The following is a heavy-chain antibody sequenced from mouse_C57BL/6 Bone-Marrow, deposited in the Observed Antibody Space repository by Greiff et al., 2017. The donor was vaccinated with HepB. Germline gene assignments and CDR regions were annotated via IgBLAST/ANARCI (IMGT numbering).Heavy chain of an antibody. J-gene: IGHJ4*01. CDR2: ISDGGSYT. Sequence: EVQRVESGGGLVKPGGSLKLSCAASGFTFSSYAMSWVRQTPEKRLEWVATISDGGSYTYYPDNVKGRFTISRDNATNNLYLQMSHLKSEDTAMYYCARDPSSWGSAMDYWGQGTSVTVSS. V-gene: IGHV5-4*01. CDR1: GFTFSSYA. D-gene: IGHD3-1*01. CDR3: ARDPSSWGSAMDY.